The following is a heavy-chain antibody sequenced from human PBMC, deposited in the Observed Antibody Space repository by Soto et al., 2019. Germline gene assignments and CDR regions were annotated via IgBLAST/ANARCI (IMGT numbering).Heavy chain of an antibody. V-gene: IGHV1-18*04. Sequence: VASVKVSCKASGYTFTSYGISWVRQAPGQGLEWMGWTSAYNGNTNYAQKLQGRVTMTTDTSTSTAYMELRSLRSDDTAVYYCARDRTTYYDILTGYPHWGQGTLVTVSS. CDR3: ARDRTTYYDILTGYPH. CDR2: TSAYNGNT. J-gene: IGHJ4*02. CDR1: GYTFTSYG. D-gene: IGHD3-9*01.